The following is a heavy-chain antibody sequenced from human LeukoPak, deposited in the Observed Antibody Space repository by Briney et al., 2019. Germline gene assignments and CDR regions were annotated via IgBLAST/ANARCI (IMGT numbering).Heavy chain of an antibody. J-gene: IGHJ4*02. D-gene: IGHD6-6*01. CDR3: ARDLEAARPGY. Sequence: PGGSLRLSCAASGFTFSSYDMSWVRQAPGKGLEWVSSISASGGSTYYADSVKGRFAISRDYSKNTLYLQMSSLSADDTAIYYCARDLEAARPGYWGQGTLVTVSS. CDR2: ISASGGST. CDR1: GFTFSSYD. V-gene: IGHV3-23*01.